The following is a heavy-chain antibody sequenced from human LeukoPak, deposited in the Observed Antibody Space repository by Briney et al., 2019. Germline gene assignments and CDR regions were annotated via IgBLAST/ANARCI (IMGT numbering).Heavy chain of an antibody. Sequence: GESLKISCKGSGYNFTIYWIGWVRQMPGKGLEWMGIIYPGDSDTRYSPSFQGQVTIPADKSISTAYLQWSSLKASDTAMYYCAIFDFLFGEIDNWFDPWGQGTLVTVSS. V-gene: IGHV5-51*01. D-gene: IGHD3-16*01. CDR3: AIFDFLFGEIDNWFDP. CDR2: IYPGDSDT. CDR1: GYNFTIYW. J-gene: IGHJ5*02.